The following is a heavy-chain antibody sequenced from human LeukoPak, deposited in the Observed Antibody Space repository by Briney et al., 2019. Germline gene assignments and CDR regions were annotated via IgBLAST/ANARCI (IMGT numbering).Heavy chain of an antibody. Sequence: GGSLRLSCAASGFTFSSYSMNWVRQAPGKGLEWVSYISSSSSTIYYADPVKGRFTISRDNAKNSLYLQMNSLRAEDTAVYYCARDEDVWGSYRDAFDIWGQGTMVTVSS. CDR3: ARDEDVWGSYRDAFDI. CDR2: ISSSSSTI. J-gene: IGHJ3*02. D-gene: IGHD3-16*02. V-gene: IGHV3-48*04. CDR1: GFTFSSYS.